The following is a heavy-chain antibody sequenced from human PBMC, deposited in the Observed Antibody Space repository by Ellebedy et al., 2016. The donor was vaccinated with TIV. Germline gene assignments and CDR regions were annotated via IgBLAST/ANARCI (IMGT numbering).Heavy chain of an antibody. CDR1: GGSINSTSCY. CDR2: FHFTGMT. D-gene: IGHD6-6*01. CDR3: ARGQSQAARPRVLAY. Sequence: SETLSLTXTISGGSINSTSCYWGWIRQPPGKGLEWIGHFHFTGMTYYNPSLKSRVTISVDTSKNQFSLKLRSVTAADTAVYYCARGQSQAARPRVLAYWGQGTLVTVSS. V-gene: IGHV4-39*07. J-gene: IGHJ4*02.